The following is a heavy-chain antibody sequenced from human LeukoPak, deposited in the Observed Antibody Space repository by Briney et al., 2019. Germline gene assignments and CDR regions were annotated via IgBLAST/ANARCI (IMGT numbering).Heavy chain of an antibody. CDR2: IYHSGST. Sequence: SETLSLTCTVSACSISSGYYWGWIRQPPGKGLEWIGSIYHSGSTYYNPSLKSRVTISVDTSKSQFSLKLSSVTAADTAVYFCAGYHAYGVTTPPLGYWGQGTLVTVSS. CDR3: AGYHAYGVTTPPLGY. V-gene: IGHV4-38-2*02. J-gene: IGHJ4*02. CDR1: ACSISSGYY. D-gene: IGHD4-17*01.